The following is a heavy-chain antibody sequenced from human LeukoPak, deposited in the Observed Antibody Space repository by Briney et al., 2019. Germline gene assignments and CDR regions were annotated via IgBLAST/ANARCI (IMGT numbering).Heavy chain of an antibody. V-gene: IGHV4-61*02. CDR3: ARGGSSKRYFDWLSPLYYFDY. Sequence: TLSLTCTVSGGSISSGSYYWSWIRQPAGKGLEWIGRIYTSGSTNYNPSLKSRVTISVDTSKNQFSLKLSSVTAADTAVYYCARGGSSKRYFDWLSPLYYFDYWGQGTLVTVSS. CDR1: GGSISSGSYY. CDR2: IYTSGST. J-gene: IGHJ4*02. D-gene: IGHD3-9*01.